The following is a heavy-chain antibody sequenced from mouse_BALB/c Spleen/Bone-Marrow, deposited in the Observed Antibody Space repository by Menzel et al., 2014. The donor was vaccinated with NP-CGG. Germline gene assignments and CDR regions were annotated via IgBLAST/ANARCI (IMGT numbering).Heavy chain of an antibody. D-gene: IGHD2-3*01. J-gene: IGHJ2*01. V-gene: IGHV3-6*01. CDR2: ISYDGSN. Sequence: EVHLVESGPGLAKPSQSLSLTCSVTGYSITSGYYWNWIRQFPGNKLEWMGYISYDGSNNYNPSLKNRISITRDASKNQFFLKLNSVTTEDTATYYCARDWDGYYFDYWGQGTTLTVSS. CDR3: ARDWDGYYFDY. CDR1: GYSITSGYY.